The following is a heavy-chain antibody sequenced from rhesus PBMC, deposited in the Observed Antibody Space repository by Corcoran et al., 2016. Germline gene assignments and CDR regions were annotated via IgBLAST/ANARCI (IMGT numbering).Heavy chain of an antibody. J-gene: IGHJ4*01. CDR1: GGPISSHW. D-gene: IGHD3-34*01. Sequence: QVQLQESGPGVVMPSETLSLTCAVSGGPISSHWWGRIRQPPGKGREWIGRIYGSGGNPQTTPPLKIQSPFSINPPKNQFPRKLSFWPAAAPAGYSCAKVKGVRRRWGPYSFNSWAQGVL. CDR2: IYGSGGNP. CDR3: AKVKGVRRRWGPYSFNS. V-gene: IGHV4-160*01.